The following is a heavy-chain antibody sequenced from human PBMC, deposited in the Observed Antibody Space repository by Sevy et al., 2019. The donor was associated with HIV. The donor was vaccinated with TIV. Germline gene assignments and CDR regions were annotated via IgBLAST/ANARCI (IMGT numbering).Heavy chain of an antibody. CDR3: AREWPRDGGSGGVDSFDI. CDR1: GFTFSSYS. Sequence: GGSLRLSCAASGFTFSSYSMNWVRQAPGKGLEWVSSISSSSSYIYYADSVKGRFTISRDNAKTSLYLQMNSLRAEDTAVDYCAREWPRDGGSGGVDSFDIWGQGTMVTVSS. V-gene: IGHV3-21*01. CDR2: ISSSSSYI. D-gene: IGHD1-26*01. J-gene: IGHJ3*02.